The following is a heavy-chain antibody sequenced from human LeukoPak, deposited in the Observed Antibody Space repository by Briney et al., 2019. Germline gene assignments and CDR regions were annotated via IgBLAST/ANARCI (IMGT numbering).Heavy chain of an antibody. J-gene: IGHJ4*02. CDR2: INPNSGGP. CDR3: AREDFDWLFIDY. CDR1: GYTFTGYY. Sequence: ASVKVSCKASGYTFTGYYMHWVRQAPGQGREWMGRINPNSGGPNYEQKFQGRVTMTRDTSISTAYMELSRLRSDDTAVYYCAREDFDWLFIDYWGQGTLVTVSS. V-gene: IGHV1-2*06. D-gene: IGHD3-9*01.